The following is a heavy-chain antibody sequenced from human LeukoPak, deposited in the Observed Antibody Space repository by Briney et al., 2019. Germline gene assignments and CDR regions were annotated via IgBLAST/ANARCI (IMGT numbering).Heavy chain of an antibody. J-gene: IGHJ4*02. Sequence: PGGSLRLSCAASGFTFSSYSMNWVRQAPGKGLEWVSSISSSSSYIYYADSVKGRFTISRDNAKNSLYLQMNSLRAEDTAVYYCARDSLEWSDRGYWGQGTLVTVSS. V-gene: IGHV3-21*01. CDR2: ISSSSSYI. D-gene: IGHD3-3*01. CDR3: ARDSLEWSDRGY. CDR1: GFTFSSYS.